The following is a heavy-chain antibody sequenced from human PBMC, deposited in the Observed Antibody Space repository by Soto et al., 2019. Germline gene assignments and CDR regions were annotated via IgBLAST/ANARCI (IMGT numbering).Heavy chain of an antibody. CDR3: ARRRPGTYLAD. CDR2: ISGRGGST. J-gene: IGHJ4*02. V-gene: IGHV3-23*01. D-gene: IGHD6-13*01. CDR1: GFTFSSYA. Sequence: EVQLLESGGGLVQPGGSLRLSCAASGFTFSSYAMNWVRQAPGKGLEWVSVISGRGGSTYYADSVKGRFSISRDNSKNTLYLQMNSLRAEDTAVYYCARRRPGTYLADWGQGTLVTVSS.